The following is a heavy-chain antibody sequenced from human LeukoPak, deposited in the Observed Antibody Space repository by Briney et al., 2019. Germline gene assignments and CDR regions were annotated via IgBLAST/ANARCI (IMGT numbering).Heavy chain of an antibody. V-gene: IGHV1-2*02. CDR2: INPNSGGT. Sequence: ASVKVSCKASGYTFTGYYMHWVRQAPGQGLEWMGWINPNSGGTNYAQKFQGRVTMTRDTSISTAYMELSRLRSDDTAVYYCARDPEEYCSSTSCYEDYYYYMDVWGKGTTVTVSS. CDR3: ARDPEEYCSSTSCYEDYYYYMDV. CDR1: GYTFTGYY. D-gene: IGHD2-2*01. J-gene: IGHJ6*03.